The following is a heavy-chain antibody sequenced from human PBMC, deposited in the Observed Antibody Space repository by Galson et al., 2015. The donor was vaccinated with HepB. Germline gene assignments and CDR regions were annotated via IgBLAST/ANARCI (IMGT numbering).Heavy chain of an antibody. CDR3: AKDLFDWTYAQIVYYYYYMDV. V-gene: IGHV3-23*01. D-gene: IGHD3-9*01. CDR1: GFAFNNFA. CDR2: ISSTGAVA. Sequence: SLRLSCAASGFAFNNFAMTWVRQAPGKGLEWVSTISSTGAVAFYADSVQGQFTISRDNSKNTVFLQMDRLRADDTAPYYCAKDLFDWTYAQIVYYYYYMDVWGKGTTVTVSS. J-gene: IGHJ6*03.